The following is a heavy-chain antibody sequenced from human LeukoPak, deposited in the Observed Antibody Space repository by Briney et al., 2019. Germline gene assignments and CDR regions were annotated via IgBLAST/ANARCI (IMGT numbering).Heavy chain of an antibody. CDR1: GLILSSYS. D-gene: IGHD2-2*01. CDR3: ARDSMYAVDI. J-gene: IGHJ3*02. CDR2: FSTRSGTI. V-gene: IGHV3-48*01. Sequence: PGGPLTLPCAASGLILSSYSMNGHRQAPGKGLEWISYFSTRSGTIFYGDSVKGRFPISRDNAKNPLYLQMNSLRAEDTAVNYCARDSMYAVDIWGQGTVVTDSS.